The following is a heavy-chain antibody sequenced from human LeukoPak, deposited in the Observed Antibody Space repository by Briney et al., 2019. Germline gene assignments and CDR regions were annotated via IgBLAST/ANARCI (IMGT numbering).Heavy chain of an antibody. V-gene: IGHV4-61*02. D-gene: IGHD5-18*01. CDR2: IKTSGST. J-gene: IGHJ3*02. CDR3: ARGYSYGSADAFAI. CDR1: GGSISGGSYY. Sequence: SETLSLTCTVSGGSISGGSYYWNWIRQPAGKGLEWIGRIKTSGSTNYNPSLRSRVTISVDTSNNHFSLKLTSVTAADTAVYYCARGYSYGSADAFAIWGQGTMVTVSS.